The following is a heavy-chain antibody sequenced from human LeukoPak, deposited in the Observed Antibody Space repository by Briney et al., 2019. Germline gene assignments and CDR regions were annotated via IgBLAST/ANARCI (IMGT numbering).Heavy chain of an antibody. Sequence: GGSLRLSCAASEFVFSDYYMSWVRQAPGKGLEWVSYISSGGDTKYYADSVKGRFTISRDNAKNSLYLQMNNLRAEDTALYYCARDHNWGFDYWGRGTLVTVSS. V-gene: IGHV3-11*04. CDR1: EFVFSDYY. D-gene: IGHD7-27*01. CDR3: ARDHNWGFDY. CDR2: ISSGGDTK. J-gene: IGHJ4*02.